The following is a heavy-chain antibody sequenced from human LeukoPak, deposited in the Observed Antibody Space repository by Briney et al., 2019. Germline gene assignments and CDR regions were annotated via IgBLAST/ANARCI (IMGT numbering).Heavy chain of an antibody. CDR2: IYSGGST. J-gene: IGHJ4*02. D-gene: IGHD4-23*01. CDR3: ARADGGHSMDYFDY. Sequence: GGSLRLSCAASGFSFSSYAMDWVRQAPGKGLEWVSVIYSGGSTYHADSVKDRFTISRDKSQNTLYLQMNSLRAEDTAVYYCARADGGHSMDYFDYWGQGTLVTVSS. CDR1: GFSFSSYA. V-gene: IGHV3-66*01.